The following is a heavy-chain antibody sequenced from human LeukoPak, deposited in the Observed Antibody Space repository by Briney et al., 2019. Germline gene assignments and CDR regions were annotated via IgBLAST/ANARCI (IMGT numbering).Heavy chain of an antibody. CDR3: ARGYSGYGKFDY. V-gene: IGHV1-46*01. J-gene: IGHJ4*02. Sequence: ASVKVSCKASGYTFTSYYMHWVRQAPGQGLEWMGIINPSGGSTSYAQKFQGRVTMTRDMSTSTVYMELSSLRSEDMAVYYCARGYSGYGKFDYWGQGTLVTVSS. CDR2: INPSGGST. D-gene: IGHD5-12*01. CDR1: GYTFTSYY.